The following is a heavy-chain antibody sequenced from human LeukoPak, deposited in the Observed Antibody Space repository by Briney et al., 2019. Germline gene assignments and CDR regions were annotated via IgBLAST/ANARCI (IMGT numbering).Heavy chain of an antibody. CDR1: GGTFSSYA. CDR3: AREQPGSYYGSSGPSRKGYFQH. D-gene: IGHD3-22*01. CDR2: IIPIFGTA. J-gene: IGHJ1*01. V-gene: IGHV1-69*13. Sequence: GASVKVSCKASGGTFSSYAISWVRQAPGQGLEWMGGIIPIFGTANYAQKFQGRVTITADESTSTAYMELRSLRSDDTAVYYCAREQPGSYYGSSGPSRKGYFQHWGQGTLVTVSS.